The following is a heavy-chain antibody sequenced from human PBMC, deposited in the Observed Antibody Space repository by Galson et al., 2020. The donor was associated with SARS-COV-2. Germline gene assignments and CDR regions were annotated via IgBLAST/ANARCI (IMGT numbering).Heavy chain of an antibody. CDR3: ARSRYNWNYVGAFDI. Sequence: SETLSLTCAVYGGSFSGYYWSWIRQPPGKGLEWIGEINHSGSTNYNPSLKSRVTISGDTSKNQFSLKLSSVTAADPAVYSCARSRYNWNYVGAFDIWGQGTMVIVSS. CDR2: INHSGST. J-gene: IGHJ3*02. V-gene: IGHV4-34*01. D-gene: IGHD1-7*01. CDR1: GGSFSGYY.